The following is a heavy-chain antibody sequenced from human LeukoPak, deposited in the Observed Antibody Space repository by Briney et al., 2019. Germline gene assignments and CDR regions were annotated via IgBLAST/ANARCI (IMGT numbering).Heavy chain of an antibody. J-gene: IGHJ4*02. D-gene: IGHD3-16*02. CDR1: GYTFTSYG. V-gene: IGHV1-18*01. Sequence: GASVKVSCKASGYTFTSYGISWLRQAPGQGLEWMGWISAYNGNTNYAQKLQGRVTMTTDTSTSTAYMELRSLRSDDTAVYYCARDSYDYVWGSYRKFDYWGQGTLVTVSS. CDR3: ARDSYDYVWGSYRKFDY. CDR2: ISAYNGNT.